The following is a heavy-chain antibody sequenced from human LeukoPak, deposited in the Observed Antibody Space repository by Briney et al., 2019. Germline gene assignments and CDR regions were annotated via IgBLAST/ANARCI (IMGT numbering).Heavy chain of an antibody. V-gene: IGHV5-51*01. CDR1: GYSFTSYW. CDR2: IYPGDSDT. D-gene: IGHD3-9*01. Sequence: GESLKISCKGSGYSFTSYWIGWVRQMPGKGLEWMGIIYPGDSDTRYSPSFQGQVTISADKSISTAYLQWSSLKASDTAMYYCARHPRTTYYDILTGYYTSTSGDYYFDYWGQGTLATVSS. CDR3: ARHPRTTYYDILTGYYTSTSGDYYFDY. J-gene: IGHJ4*02.